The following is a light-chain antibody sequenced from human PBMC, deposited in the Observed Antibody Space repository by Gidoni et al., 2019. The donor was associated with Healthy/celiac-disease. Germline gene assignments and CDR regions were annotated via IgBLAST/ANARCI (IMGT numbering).Light chain of an antibody. CDR2: GAS. V-gene: IGKV3-20*01. CDR1: QSVSSSY. J-gene: IGKJ1*01. Sequence: ELVLTQYPGTLSLSPGERATLSCRASQSVSSSYLAWYQQKPGQAPRLLIYGASSRATGSPDRFSGSGSGTDFTLTISRLEPEDFAVYYCQQYGSSPPWTFGQGTKVEIK. CDR3: QQYGSSPPWT.